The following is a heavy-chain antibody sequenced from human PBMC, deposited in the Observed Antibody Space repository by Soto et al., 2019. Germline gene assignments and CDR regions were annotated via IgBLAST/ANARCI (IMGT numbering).Heavy chain of an antibody. Sequence: HPWGSLRLSCAASGFSFIVYAMHLFRQSPFKWLEWVAVISDDGSNTYYADSVKGRFTISRDNSKNTLYLQMNSVRAEDTAVYYCARDRGRAAAGAYHFYYYGMDVWGQGTTVTAP. CDR3: ARDRGRAAAGAYHFYYYGMDV. CDR1: GFSFIVYA. J-gene: IGHJ6*02. V-gene: IGHV3-30*01. D-gene: IGHD6-13*01. CDR2: ISDDGSNT.